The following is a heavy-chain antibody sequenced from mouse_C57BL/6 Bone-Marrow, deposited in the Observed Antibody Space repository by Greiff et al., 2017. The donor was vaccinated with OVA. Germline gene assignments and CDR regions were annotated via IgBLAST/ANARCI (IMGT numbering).Heavy chain of an antibody. CDR3: ARWKANGNYDY. Sequence: QVQLKQSGPELVKPGASVKISCKASGYSFTSYYIHWVKQRPGQGLEWIGWIYPGSGNTKYNEKFKGKATLTADTSSSTAYMQLSSLTSEDSAVYYCARWKANGNYDYWGQGTTLTVSS. V-gene: IGHV1-66*01. CDR2: IYPGSGNT. CDR1: GYSFTSYY. J-gene: IGHJ2*01. D-gene: IGHD2-1*01.